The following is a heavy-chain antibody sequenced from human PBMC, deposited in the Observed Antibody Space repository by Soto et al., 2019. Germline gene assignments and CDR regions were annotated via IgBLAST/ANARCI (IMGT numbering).Heavy chain of an antibody. V-gene: IGHV3-23*01. CDR3: GKSDRSGWNHHSHQ. J-gene: IGHJ1*01. D-gene: IGHD6-19*01. CDR1: GFTFSSHA. Sequence: GGSLRLSCAASGFTFSSHAMSWVRQAPGKGLEWVSGISDSRGTSYYADSVKGRLTISRDSSKNTLYLQMNSLRGEDTAVYYCGKSDRSGWNHHSHQWGQGMLVTVPS. CDR2: ISDSRGTS.